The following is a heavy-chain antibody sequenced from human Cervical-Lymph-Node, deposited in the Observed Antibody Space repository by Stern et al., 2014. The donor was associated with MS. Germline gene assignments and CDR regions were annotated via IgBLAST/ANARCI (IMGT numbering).Heavy chain of an antibody. CDR1: GFTFSRYG. V-gene: IGHV3-30*18. CDR2: ISYDGSK. Sequence: VQLVESGGGVVQPGGSLRLSCATSGFTFSRYGMHWVRQAPGKGLEWVALISYDGSKDYADSVKGRFAISRDNSKNTLYLQMNSLRAEDTAVYYCAKDRQYLTFFFDFWGQGSLVTVSS. J-gene: IGHJ4*02. CDR3: AKDRQYLTFFFDF. D-gene: IGHD2/OR15-2a*01.